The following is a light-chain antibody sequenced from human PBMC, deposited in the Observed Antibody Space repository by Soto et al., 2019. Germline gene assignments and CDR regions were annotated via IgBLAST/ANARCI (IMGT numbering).Light chain of an antibody. CDR2: DAS. V-gene: IGKV1-33*01. CDR3: HQYDNFPYT. Sequence: DIHMTQSPSSLSASVGDRVTITCQASQGITNYLNWYQQKPGKAPTLLIYDASNLETGVPSRFSGSGSGTDFSFTISSLQPEDVATYYCHQYDNFPYTFGQGTKLEIK. J-gene: IGKJ2*01. CDR1: QGITNY.